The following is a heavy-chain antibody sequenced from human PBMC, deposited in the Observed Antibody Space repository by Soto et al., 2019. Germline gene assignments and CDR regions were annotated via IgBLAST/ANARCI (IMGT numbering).Heavy chain of an antibody. J-gene: IGHJ4*02. D-gene: IGHD2-8*01. CDR3: AREPNL. CDR2: IYYSGRT. V-gene: IGHV4-31*03. CDR1: GGSISSGGYY. Sequence: QVHLQESGPGLVKPSQTLSLTCTVSGGSISSGGYYWSWIRQHPVKGLEWIVYIYYSGRTYYNPSLKSRGTISVDTSKNQFSLKLSSGTAADTAVYFCAREPNLWGQGTRVTVSS.